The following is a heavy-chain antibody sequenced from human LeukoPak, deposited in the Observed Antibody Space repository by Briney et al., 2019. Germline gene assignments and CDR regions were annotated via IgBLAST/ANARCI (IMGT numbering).Heavy chain of an antibody. Sequence: SETLSLTCTVSGDSINSLDLWSWVRQPPGKGLEWIGEMYLSGTTHSNPSVKSRVTISVDKSKNQFFLNLSSVTAADTAVYYCAGLVGRYSSGLYYYYFDYWGQGTLVTVSS. D-gene: IGHD3-22*01. J-gene: IGHJ4*02. V-gene: IGHV4-4*02. CDR2: MYLSGTT. CDR1: GDSINSLDL. CDR3: AGLVGRYSSGLYYYYFDY.